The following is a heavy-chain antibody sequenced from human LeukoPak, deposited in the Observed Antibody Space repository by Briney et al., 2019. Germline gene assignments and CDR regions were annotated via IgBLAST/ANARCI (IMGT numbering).Heavy chain of an antibody. CDR3: ARGRSVAARPSDY. V-gene: IGHV4-39*07. J-gene: IGHJ4*02. D-gene: IGHD6-6*01. CDR2: IYYSGST. Sequence: PSETLSLTCTVSGGSISSSSYYWGWIRQPPGKGLEWIGSIYYSGSTYYNPSLKSRVTISVDTSKNQFSLKLSSVTAADTAVYYCARGRSVAARPSDYWGQGTLVTVSS. CDR1: GGSISSSSYY.